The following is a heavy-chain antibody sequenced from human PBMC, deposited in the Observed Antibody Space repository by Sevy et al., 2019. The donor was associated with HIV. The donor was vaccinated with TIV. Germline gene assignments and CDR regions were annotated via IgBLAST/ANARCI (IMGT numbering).Heavy chain of an antibody. CDR1: GFAFYDYS. Sequence: GGCLRLSCAASGFAFYDYSMSWIRQAPGKGLEWGATLSFGCGKIKYADSVKGRFTISRDNSKNSFYLQMDNLRVEDTALYYCAREGCTRPHDYWGQGTRVTVSS. CDR3: AREGCTRPHDY. D-gene: IGHD2-8*01. V-gene: IGHV3-23*01. J-gene: IGHJ4*02. CDR2: LSFGCGKI.